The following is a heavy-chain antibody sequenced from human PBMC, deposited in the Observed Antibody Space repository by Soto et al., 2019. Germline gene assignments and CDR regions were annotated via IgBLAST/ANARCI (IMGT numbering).Heavy chain of an antibody. V-gene: IGHV1-46*01. CDR1: GYTFTSYY. CDR2: INPSGGST. D-gene: IGHD1-26*01. CDR3: ARVGGIYAFDI. J-gene: IGHJ3*02. Sequence: QVQLVQSGAEVKKPGASVKVSCKASGYTFTSYYMHWVRQAPGQGLEWMGIINPSGGSTSYAQKCQGRVTMTRDTSTSTVYMELSSLRSEDTAVYYCARVGGIYAFDIWGQGTMVTVSS.